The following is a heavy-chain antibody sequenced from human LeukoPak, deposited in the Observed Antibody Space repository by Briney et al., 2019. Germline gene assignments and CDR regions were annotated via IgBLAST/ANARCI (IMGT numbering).Heavy chain of an antibody. D-gene: IGHD2-2*01. J-gene: IGHJ2*01. Sequence: SETLSLTCTVSGGSISSYYGSWIRQPVGKGLEWIGRIYTSGSTNYNPSLKSRVTISVDTSKNQFSLKLSSVTAADTAVYYCARRCSSTNCFVWYFDSWGRGTLVTVSS. CDR3: ARRCSSTNCFVWYFDS. CDR2: IYTSGST. V-gene: IGHV4-4*07. CDR1: GGSISSYY.